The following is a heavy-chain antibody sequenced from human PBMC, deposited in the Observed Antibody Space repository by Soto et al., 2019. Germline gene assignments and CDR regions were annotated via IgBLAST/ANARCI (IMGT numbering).Heavy chain of an antibody. CDR3: ARDCSRNLDV. Sequence: QVQLQQSGPRLVKPSETLSLTCTVSGGSVRGDYWSWVRQTPGKGLEWIGYVYDNGRTSYNPSLQSRVTMSEDTSNNRFSLTLSSVTAADTAVYYCARDCSRNLDVWGKGTTVTVSS. CDR1: GGSVRGDY. V-gene: IGHV4-59*02. D-gene: IGHD2-21*01. CDR2: VYDNGRT. J-gene: IGHJ6*04.